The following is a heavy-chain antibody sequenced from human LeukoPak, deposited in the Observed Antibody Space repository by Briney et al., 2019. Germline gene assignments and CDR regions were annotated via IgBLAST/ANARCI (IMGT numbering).Heavy chain of an antibody. J-gene: IGHJ4*02. CDR1: GFTFSSYW. D-gene: IGHD3-22*01. Sequence: PGGSLRLSCAASGFTFSSYWMSWVRQAPGKGLEWVANIKQDGSEKYYVDSVKGRFTISRDNSKNTLYLQMNSLRAEDTAVYYCARVSWYYYDSSGYFDYWGQGTLVTVSS. V-gene: IGHV3-7*01. CDR3: ARVSWYYYDSSGYFDY. CDR2: IKQDGSEK.